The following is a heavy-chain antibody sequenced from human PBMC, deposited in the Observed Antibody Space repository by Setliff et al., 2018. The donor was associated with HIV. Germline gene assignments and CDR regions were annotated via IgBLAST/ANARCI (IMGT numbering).Heavy chain of an antibody. V-gene: IGHV4-59*01. CDR3: ARGGSWLKFDN. CDR1: GGSISSYY. Sequence: PSETLSLTCTVSGGSISSYYWSWIRQPPGKGLEWIGYIYYSGSTNYNPSLKSRVTISVDTSKNQFSLKLSSVTAEDTAVYYCARGGSWLKFDNWGQGTLVTVSS. CDR2: IYYSGST. D-gene: IGHD3-22*01. J-gene: IGHJ4*02.